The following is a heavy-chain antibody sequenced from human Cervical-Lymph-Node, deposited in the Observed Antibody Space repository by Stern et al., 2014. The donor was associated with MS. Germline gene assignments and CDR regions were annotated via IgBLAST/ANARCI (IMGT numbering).Heavy chain of an antibody. CDR3: ARESRRGCSQCSDALAV. J-gene: IGHJ3*01. CDR2: DYYSGTT. CDR1: GDSVISIEW. V-gene: IGHV4-4*02. Sequence: QVQLQESGPGLVKPSGTLALTCAVSGDSVISIEWWSWVRQPPGKRPEWIGQDYYSGTTNYNPSLRSRVTMSVDTSKNQFSLHLYSVTDADTAVYYCARESRRGCSQCSDALAVWGQGTVVTISS. D-gene: IGHD6-19*01.